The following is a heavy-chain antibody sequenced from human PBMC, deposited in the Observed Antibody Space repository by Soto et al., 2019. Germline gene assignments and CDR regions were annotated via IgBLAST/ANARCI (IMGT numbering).Heavy chain of an antibody. D-gene: IGHD2-2*01. V-gene: IGHV1-18*01. CDR1: GYTFSNYG. J-gene: IGHJ5*02. CDR2: ISLYSDGT. Sequence: ASVKVSCKTSGYTFSNYGITCVRQSPGQPLEWLGWISLYSDGTNYAQKFQGRVSMTTDTSTTTAYMELRSLRSDDTAVYYCARVVPGAEAWFGPWGQGTLVTVSS. CDR3: ARVVPGAEAWFGP.